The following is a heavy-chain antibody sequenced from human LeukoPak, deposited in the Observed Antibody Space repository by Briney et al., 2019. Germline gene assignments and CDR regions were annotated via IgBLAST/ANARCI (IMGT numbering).Heavy chain of an antibody. CDR3: ARDGVAGSGEQDDY. V-gene: IGHV3-48*03. Sequence: AGGSLRLSCAASGFTFSSYEMNWVRQAPGKGLEWVSYIRSSGSSIYYADSVKGRFTISRHNSKNTLYLQMNSLRAEDTAVYYCARDGVAGSGEQDDYWGQGALVTVSS. CDR2: IRSSGSSI. D-gene: IGHD3-10*01. J-gene: IGHJ4*02. CDR1: GFTFSSYE.